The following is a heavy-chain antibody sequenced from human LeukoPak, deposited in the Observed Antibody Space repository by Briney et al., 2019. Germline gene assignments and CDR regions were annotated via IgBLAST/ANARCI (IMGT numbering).Heavy chain of an antibody. J-gene: IGHJ5*02. CDR3: ARASTIFGVVILPFDP. V-gene: IGHV1-69*05. Sequence: VASVKVSCKASGGTFSSYAISWVRQAPGQGLEWMGGIIPIFGTANYAQKFQGRVTITTDESTSTAYMELSSLRSEDTAVYYCARASTIFGVVILPFDPWGQGTLVTVSS. CDR2: IIPIFGTA. D-gene: IGHD3-3*01. CDR1: GGTFSSYA.